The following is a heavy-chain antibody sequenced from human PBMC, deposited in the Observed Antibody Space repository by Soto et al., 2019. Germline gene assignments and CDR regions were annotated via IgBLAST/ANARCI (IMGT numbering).Heavy chain of an antibody. CDR1: GGSFSGYY. D-gene: IGHD6-19*01. V-gene: IGHV4-34*01. CDR3: ARDPTLAVAETYGMDV. CDR2: INHSGST. Sequence: LSLTCAVYGGSFSGYYWSWIRQPPGKGLEWIGEINHSGSTNYNPSLKSRVTISVDTSKNQFSLKLSSVTAADTAVYYCARDPTLAVAETYGMDVWGQGTTVTVSS. J-gene: IGHJ6*02.